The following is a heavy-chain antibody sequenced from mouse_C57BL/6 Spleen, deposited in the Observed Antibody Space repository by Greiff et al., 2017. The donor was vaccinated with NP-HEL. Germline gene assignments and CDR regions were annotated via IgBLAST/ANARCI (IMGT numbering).Heavy chain of an antibody. D-gene: IGHD4-1*01. CDR2: ISYDGSN. V-gene: IGHV3-6*01. CDR1: GYSITSGYY. Sequence: EVQLQESGPGLVKPSQSLSLTCSVTGYSITSGYYWNWIRQFPGNKLEWMGYISYDGSNNYNPSLKNRISITRDTSKNQFFLKLNSVTTEDTATYYCAREAGTSGFAYWGQGTLVTVSA. J-gene: IGHJ3*01. CDR3: AREAGTSGFAY.